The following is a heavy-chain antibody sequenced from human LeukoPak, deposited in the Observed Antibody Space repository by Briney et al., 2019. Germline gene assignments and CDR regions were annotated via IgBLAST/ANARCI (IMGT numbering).Heavy chain of an antibody. D-gene: IGHD3-22*01. V-gene: IGHV3-23*01. CDR3: AKATTYYYDSSGYPTYFGY. J-gene: IGHJ4*02. CDR2: ISGSGGST. CDR1: GFTFSSYA. Sequence: GGSLRLSCAASGFTFSSYAMSWVRQAPGKGLEWVSAISGSGGSTYYADSVKGRFTISRDNSKSTLYLQMNSLRAEDTAVYYCAKATTYYYDSSGYPTYFGYWGQGTLVTVSS.